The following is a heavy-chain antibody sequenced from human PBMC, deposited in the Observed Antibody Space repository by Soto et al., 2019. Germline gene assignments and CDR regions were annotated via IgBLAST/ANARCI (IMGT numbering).Heavy chain of an antibody. CDR2: ISAYNGNT. J-gene: IGHJ6*02. CDR3: AREGSITIFGVVNYYGMDV. CDR1: GHTFTSYG. D-gene: IGHD3-3*01. Sequence: ASVKVSCKASGHTFTSYGISWVRQAPGQGLEWMGWISAYNGNTNYAQKLQGRVTMTTDTSTSTAYMELRSLRSDDTAVYYCAREGSITIFGVVNYYGMDVWGQGTTVTVSS. V-gene: IGHV1-18*01.